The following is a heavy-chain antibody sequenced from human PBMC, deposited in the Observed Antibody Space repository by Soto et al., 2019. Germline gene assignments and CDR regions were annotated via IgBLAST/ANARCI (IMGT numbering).Heavy chain of an antibody. CDR1: GYTFTSYG. J-gene: IGHJ3*02. Sequence: QVQLVQSGAEVKKPGASVKVSCKASGYTFTSYGISWVRQAPGQGLEWMGWISAYNGNTNYAQKLQGRVTMTTDTSTSTAYLELRSLRSDDTAAYYCARVRRRGPPPDAFDIWGQGTMVTVSS. D-gene: IGHD5-12*01. CDR2: ISAYNGNT. V-gene: IGHV1-18*01. CDR3: ARVRRRGPPPDAFDI.